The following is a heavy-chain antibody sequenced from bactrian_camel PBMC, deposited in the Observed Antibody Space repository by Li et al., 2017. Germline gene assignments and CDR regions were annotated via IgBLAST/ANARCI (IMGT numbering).Heavy chain of an antibody. D-gene: IGHD1*01. Sequence: HVQLVESGGGKVQAGGSLRLSCVPSGATVDRTCIGWFRQAPGKEREGVIIISPNGVPYSADSVQGRFTISRDNAKSTLYLQMNSLEPEDTAMYYCAADPSFSCSRYCYGHQCVIGYSLKGQGTQVTVS. J-gene: IGHJ4*01. V-gene: IGHV3S63*01. CDR2: IISPNGVP. CDR1: GATVDRTC.